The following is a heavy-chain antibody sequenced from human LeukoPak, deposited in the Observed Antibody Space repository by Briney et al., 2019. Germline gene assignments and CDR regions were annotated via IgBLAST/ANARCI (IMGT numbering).Heavy chain of an antibody. D-gene: IGHD3-22*01. V-gene: IGHV4-39*01. J-gene: IGHJ4*02. CDR2: IDNSGIT. CDR3: ASSVRYYDSSGQLDY. CDR1: GGSITSRTYS. Sequence: SETLSLTCTVSGGSITSRTYSWGWIRQPPGKGLECIGTIDNSGITYYNPSLKSRVTISVDTSKKQFSLKLSSVTAADTAVYYCASSVRYYDSSGQLDYWGQGTLVTVSS.